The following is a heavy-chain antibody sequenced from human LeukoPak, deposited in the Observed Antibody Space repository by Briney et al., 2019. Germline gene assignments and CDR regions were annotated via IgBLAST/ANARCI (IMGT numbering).Heavy chain of an antibody. J-gene: IGHJ4*02. Sequence: GESLKISCKGSGYSFATYWIAWVRQMPGKGLEWMGIIYPDESNIRYSPSFQGQVTISADKSISTAYLQWSSLKASDTAIYYCARPPSRGYSSSFEYWGQGTLVSVSS. D-gene: IGHD2-2*03. V-gene: IGHV5-51*01. CDR2: IYPDESNI. CDR3: ARPPSRGYSSSFEY. CDR1: GYSFATYW.